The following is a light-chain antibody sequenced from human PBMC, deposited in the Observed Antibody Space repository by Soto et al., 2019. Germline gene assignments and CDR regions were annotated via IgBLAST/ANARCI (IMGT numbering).Light chain of an antibody. CDR2: DVS. CDR1: QGISSA. Sequence: AIQLTQSPSSLSASVGDRVTITCRASQGISSALAWYQQKPGKAPKLLIYDVSSLETGAPSRFSGSGSGTDFTLTTSSLKPEDFATYYCQQFNSYPLTFGGGTKVDIK. V-gene: IGKV1-13*02. J-gene: IGKJ4*01. CDR3: QQFNSYPLT.